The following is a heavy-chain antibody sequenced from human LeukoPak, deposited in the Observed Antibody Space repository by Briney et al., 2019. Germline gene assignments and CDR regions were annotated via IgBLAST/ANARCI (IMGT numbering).Heavy chain of an antibody. V-gene: IGHV1-2*02. CDR2: INPNSGGT. CDR1: GYTFTGNY. D-gene: IGHD3-16*01. CDR3: ARDLGGTRMRVRSAFDI. J-gene: IGHJ3*02. Sequence: ASVKVSCKASGYTFTGNYMHWVRQAPGQGLEWMGWINPNSGGTNYAQKFQGRVTMTRDTSIGTAYMELNRLRSDDTAVYYCARDLGGTRMRVRSAFDIWGQGTMVTVSS.